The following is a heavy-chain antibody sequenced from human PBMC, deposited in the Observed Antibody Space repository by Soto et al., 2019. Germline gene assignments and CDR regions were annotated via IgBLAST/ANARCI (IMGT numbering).Heavy chain of an antibody. D-gene: IGHD5-12*01. CDR1: GFTFSSYG. J-gene: IGHJ4*02. V-gene: IGHV3-33*01. CDR2: IWYDGSNK. CDR3: ARGVEMATIQFDY. Sequence: QVQLVESGGGVVQPGRSLRLSCAASGFTFSSYGMHWVRQAPGKGLEWAAVIWYDGSNKYYADSVKGRFTISRDNSKNTLYLQMNSLRAEDTAVYYCARGVEMATIQFDYWGQGTLVTVSS.